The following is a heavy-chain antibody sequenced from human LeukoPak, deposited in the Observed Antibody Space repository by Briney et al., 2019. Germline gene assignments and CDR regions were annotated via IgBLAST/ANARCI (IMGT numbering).Heavy chain of an antibody. V-gene: IGHV5-51*01. CDR1: GYSFTSYW. J-gene: IGHJ4*02. D-gene: IGHD2-15*01. Sequence: GESLKISCKGSGYSFTSYWIGRVRQMPGKGLEWMGIIYPGDSDTRYSPSFQGQVTISADKSISTAYLQWSSLKASDTAMYYCARLIRYCSGGSCYSPFYQLDYWGQGTLVTVSS. CDR3: ARLIRYCSGGSCYSPFYQLDY. CDR2: IYPGDSDT.